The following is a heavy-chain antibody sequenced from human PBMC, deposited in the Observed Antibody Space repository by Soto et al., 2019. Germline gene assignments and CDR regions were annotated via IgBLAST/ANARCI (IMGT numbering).Heavy chain of an antibody. D-gene: IGHD3-22*01. J-gene: IGHJ3*02. Sequence: QVQLQESGPGLVKPSQTLSLTCTVSGGSISSGGYYWSWIRQHPGKGLEWIGYIYYSGSTYYNPSLKSRVIISVDTSKNHFSLKLSSVTAADTAVYYCARQRITMIVEPTDAFDIWGQGTMVTVSS. CDR1: GGSISSGGYY. CDR3: ARQRITMIVEPTDAFDI. CDR2: IYYSGST. V-gene: IGHV4-31*03.